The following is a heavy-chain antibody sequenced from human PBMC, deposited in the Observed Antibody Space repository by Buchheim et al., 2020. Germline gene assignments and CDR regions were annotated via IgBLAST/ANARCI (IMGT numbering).Heavy chain of an antibody. CDR3: ARENDPRSYYYYGMDV. D-gene: IGHD3-16*01. J-gene: IGHJ6*02. CDR2: IYTSGSN. Sequence: QVQLQESGPGLVKPSQTLSLTCTVSGGSISSGSYYWSWIRQPAGKGLEWIGRIYTSGSNNYNPSLKSRVTISVDTSKNQFSLKLSSVTAADTAVYYCARENDPRSYYYYGMDVWGQGTT. CDR1: GGSISSGSYY. V-gene: IGHV4-61*02.